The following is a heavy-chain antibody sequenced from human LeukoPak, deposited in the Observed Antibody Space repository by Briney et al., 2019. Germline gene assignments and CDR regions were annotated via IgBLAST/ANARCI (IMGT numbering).Heavy chain of an antibody. CDR1: GFSLSGYW. V-gene: IGHV3-74*01. CDR3: ARDPRNVGLAP. D-gene: IGHD2-15*01. CDR2: NNGDGSTT. J-gene: IGHJ5*02. Sequence: GGSLRLSCVASGFSLSGYWMYWVRQAPGKGLMYISRNNGDGSTTNYADVVKGRFTMSRDNVKNALYLQMNSLRVEDTAVYYCARDPRNVGLAPWGQGTLVTVSS.